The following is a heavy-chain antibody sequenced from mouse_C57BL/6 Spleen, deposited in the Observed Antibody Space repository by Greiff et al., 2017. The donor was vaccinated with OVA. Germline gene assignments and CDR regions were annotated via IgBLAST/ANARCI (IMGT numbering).Heavy chain of an antibody. CDR3: TRGQNYLYYFDY. V-gene: IGHV5-9-1*02. CDR1: GFTFSSYA. CDR2: ISSGGDYI. Sequence: EVKLVESGEGLVKPGGSLKLSCAASGFTFSSYAMSWVRQTPEKRLEWVAYISSGGDYIYYADTVKGRFTISRDNARNTLYLQMSSLKSEDTAMYYCTRGQNYLYYFDYWGQGTTLTVSS. D-gene: IGHD2-1*01. J-gene: IGHJ2*01.